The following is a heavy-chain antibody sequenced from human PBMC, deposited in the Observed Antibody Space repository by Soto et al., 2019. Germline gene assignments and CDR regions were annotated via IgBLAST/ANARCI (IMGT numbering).Heavy chain of an antibody. D-gene: IGHD3-16*01. J-gene: IGHJ5*02. Sequence: SQTLSLTCAISGDSVSSNSAAWNWIRQSPSRGLEWLGRTYYRSKWYNDYAVSVKSRITINPDTSKNQFSLKLKSVTPEDWAGYYCERGPEGGGNWFDPWGQGTLVTVSS. CDR2: TYYRSKWYN. CDR1: GDSVSSNSAA. V-gene: IGHV6-1*01. CDR3: ERGPEGGGNWFDP.